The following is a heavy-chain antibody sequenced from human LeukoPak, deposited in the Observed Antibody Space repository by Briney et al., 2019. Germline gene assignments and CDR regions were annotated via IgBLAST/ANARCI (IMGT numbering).Heavy chain of an antibody. CDR3: VRVPRREPGDY. J-gene: IGHJ4*02. V-gene: IGHV5-51*01. Sequence: GESLKISCKGSGYKFSDYWIGWVRQMPGRGLEWMGIIYPGDSNTGYSPSFQGQVTISADKSISTAYLQWGSLKASDTAIYYCVRVPRREPGDYWGQGTLVTVSS. CDR1: GYKFSDYW. CDR2: IYPGDSNT. D-gene: IGHD1-26*01.